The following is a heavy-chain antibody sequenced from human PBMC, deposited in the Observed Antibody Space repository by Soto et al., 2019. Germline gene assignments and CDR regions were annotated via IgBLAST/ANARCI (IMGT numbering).Heavy chain of an antibody. CDR3: ARESEDLTSNFDY. V-gene: IGHV3-21*06. J-gene: IGHJ4*02. Sequence: PGWSLRLSCASSVFTFTRYSMNWVRQAPGKGLEWVSSISSTTNYIYYGDSMEGRFTISRDNAKNSLYLEMNSLRAEDTAVYYCARESEDLTSNFDYWGQGTLVTVSS. CDR1: VFTFTRYS. CDR2: ISSTTNYI.